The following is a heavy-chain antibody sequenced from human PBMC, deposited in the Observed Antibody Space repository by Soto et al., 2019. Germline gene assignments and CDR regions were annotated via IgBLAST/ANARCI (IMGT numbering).Heavy chain of an antibody. D-gene: IGHD2-2*01. CDR3: ANVVG. J-gene: IGHJ4*02. CDR2: SSGSGANA. Sequence: EVQLLESGGDLVQPGGSLRLSCAGSGFALLSFAMNWVRQDPGKGLEWVAASSGSGANAYYTDSVRGRFTVSRDNSKKMALLEMNSLRVEEKAVYSCANVVGWGQGNLVTVSS. CDR1: GFALLSFA. V-gene: IGHV3-23*01.